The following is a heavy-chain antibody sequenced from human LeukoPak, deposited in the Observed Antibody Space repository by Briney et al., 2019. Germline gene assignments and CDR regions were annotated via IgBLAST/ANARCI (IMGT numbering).Heavy chain of an antibody. J-gene: IGHJ4*02. V-gene: IGHV3-21*01. D-gene: IGHD2-15*01. Sequence: GGSLRLSCAASGFTFSSYSMNWVRQAPGKGLEWVSSISSGSSYIYYADSVKGRFTISRDNAKNSLYLQMNSLRAEDTAVYYCARGGQYCSGGRCYSFFDYWGQGTLVTVSS. CDR3: ARGGQYCSGGRCYSFFDY. CDR2: ISSGSSYI. CDR1: GFTFSSYS.